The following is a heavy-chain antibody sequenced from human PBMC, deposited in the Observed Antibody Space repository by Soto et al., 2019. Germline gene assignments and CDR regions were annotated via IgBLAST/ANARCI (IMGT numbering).Heavy chain of an antibody. CDR1: GYPFTSYG. Sequence: ASVNVSWTASGYPFTSYGLSWVRQAPGHGLEWMGWISAYNGNTNYAQKLQGRVTMTTDTSTSTAYMELRSLRSDDTAVYYCARDWPRKIPNYHYYMAVWGKGTTVTVSS. D-gene: IGHD2-21*01. CDR3: ARDWPRKIPNYHYYMAV. CDR2: ISAYNGNT. V-gene: IGHV1-18*01. J-gene: IGHJ6*03.